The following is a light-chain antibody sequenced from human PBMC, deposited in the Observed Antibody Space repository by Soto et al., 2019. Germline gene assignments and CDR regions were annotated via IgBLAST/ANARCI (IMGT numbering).Light chain of an antibody. J-gene: IGLJ2*01. CDR2: EVS. V-gene: IGLV2-23*02. Sequence: QSALTQPASVSGSPGQSITISCTGTRSNVGSYNFVSWYRQYTGKAPELIIYEVSQRPSTFFNRFSGSKSGNTASLTVSGLQAEDEANYYCCSYAGRATYVFGGGTKLTVL. CDR1: RSNVGSYNF. CDR3: CSYAGRATYV.